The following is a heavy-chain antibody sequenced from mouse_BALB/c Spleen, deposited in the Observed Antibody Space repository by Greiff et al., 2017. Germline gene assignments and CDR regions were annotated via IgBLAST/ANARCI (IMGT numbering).Heavy chain of an antibody. CDR1: GYSITSGYY. CDR2: ISYDGSN. Sequence: VQLKESGPGLVKPSQSLSLTCSVTGYSITSGYYWNWIRQFPGNKLEWMGYISYDGSNNYNPSLKNRISITRDTSKNQFFLKLNSVTTEDTATYYCARGGYDYDGYAMDDWGQGTSVTVSS. V-gene: IGHV3-6*02. J-gene: IGHJ4*01. D-gene: IGHD2-4*01. CDR3: ARGGYDYDGYAMDD.